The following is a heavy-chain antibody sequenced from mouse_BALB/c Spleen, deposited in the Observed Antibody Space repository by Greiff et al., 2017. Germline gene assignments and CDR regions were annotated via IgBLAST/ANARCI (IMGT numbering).Heavy chain of an antibody. V-gene: IGHV2-9*02. CDR3: AREGRGLRLYAMDY. Sequence: VQLQQSGPGLVAPSQSLSITCTVSGFSLTSYGVHWVRQPPGKGLEWLGVIWAGGSTNYNSALMSRLSISKDNSKSQVFLKMNSLQTDDTAMYYCAREGRGLRLYAMDYWGQGTSVTVSS. J-gene: IGHJ4*01. CDR1: GFSLTSYG. D-gene: IGHD2-4*01. CDR2: IWAGGST.